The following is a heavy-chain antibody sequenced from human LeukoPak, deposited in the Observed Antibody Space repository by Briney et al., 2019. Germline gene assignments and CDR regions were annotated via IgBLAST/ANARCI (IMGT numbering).Heavy chain of an antibody. V-gene: IGHV1-46*01. D-gene: IGHD2-2*01. J-gene: IGHJ4*02. CDR3: ARAKRNYCSSTSCYLDY. CDR2: IYPSGGST. CDR1: GYTFTSYG. Sequence: ASVKVSCKASGYTFTSYGISWVRQAPGQGLEWMGIIYPSGGSTNYAQKFQGRVTMTRDTSTSTVYMELSSLRSEDTAVYYCARAKRNYCSSTSCYLDYWGQGTLVTVSS.